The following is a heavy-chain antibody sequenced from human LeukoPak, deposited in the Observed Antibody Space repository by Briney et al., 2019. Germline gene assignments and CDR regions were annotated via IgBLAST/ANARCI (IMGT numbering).Heavy chain of an antibody. J-gene: IGHJ4*02. V-gene: IGHV3-23*01. CDR3: ARRAGDYSHPYDY. D-gene: IGHD3-22*01. CDR1: GFTFSSYG. Sequence: GGSLRLSCAAFGFTFSSYGMHWVRQAPGKGLEWVSAISGRGGSTYYADSVKGRFTISRDNSKNTLYLQMNTLRAEDTAVYYCARRAGDYSHPYDYRGQGTLVTVSS. CDR2: ISGRGGST.